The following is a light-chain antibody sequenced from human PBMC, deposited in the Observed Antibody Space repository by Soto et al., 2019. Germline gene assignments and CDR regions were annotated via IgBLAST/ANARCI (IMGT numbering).Light chain of an antibody. V-gene: IGKV1-5*03. CDR1: QTISSW. Sequence: DIQMTQSPSTLSGSVGDRVTITCRASQTISSWLAWYQQKPGKAPKLLIYKASTLKSGVPSRFSGSGSGTEFNLTSSSLQPDDFATYYCQHYNSYSEAFGQGTKVELK. CDR3: QHYNSYSEA. CDR2: KAS. J-gene: IGKJ1*01.